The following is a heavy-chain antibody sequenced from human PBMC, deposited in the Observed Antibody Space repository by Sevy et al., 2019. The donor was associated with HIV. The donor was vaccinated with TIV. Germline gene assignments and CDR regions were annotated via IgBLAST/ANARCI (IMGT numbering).Heavy chain of an antibody. V-gene: IGHV5-51*01. Sequence: GESLKISCKGCGYSFTNYWVGWVRQVPGKGLEWMGIIYTGDSDTRYSPSFRGQVTTSADRSTSTAYLQWSTPKASDTAMYYCTRQSTVTSQFGMDVWGQGTTVTVSS. CDR2: IYTGDSDT. CDR1: GYSFTNYW. D-gene: IGHD4-17*01. J-gene: IGHJ6*02. CDR3: TRQSTVTSQFGMDV.